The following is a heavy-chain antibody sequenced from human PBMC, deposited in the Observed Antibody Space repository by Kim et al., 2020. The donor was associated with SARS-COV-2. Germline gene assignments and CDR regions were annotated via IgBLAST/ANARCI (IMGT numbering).Heavy chain of an antibody. V-gene: IGHV4-39*01. D-gene: IGHD3-22*01. CDR3: ARQTYYYDSSGYFFDY. J-gene: IGHJ4*02. Sequence: SLKRRVTISVDTSKNQFSLKLSSVTAADTAVYYCARQTYYYDSSGYFFDYWGQGTLVTVSS.